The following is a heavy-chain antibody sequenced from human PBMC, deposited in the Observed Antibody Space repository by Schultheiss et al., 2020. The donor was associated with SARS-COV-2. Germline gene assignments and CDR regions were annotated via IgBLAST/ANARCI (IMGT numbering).Heavy chain of an antibody. CDR2: IYPGDSDT. CDR3: ARHDYPYYYDSSGYADY. Sequence: GESLKISCKGSGYSFTSYWIGWVRQMPGNGLEWMGIIYPGDSDTRYSPSFQGQVTISADKSISTAYLQWSSLKASDTAMYYCARHDYPYYYDSSGYADYWGQGTLVTVSS. J-gene: IGHJ4*02. V-gene: IGHV5-51*01. CDR1: GYSFTSYW. D-gene: IGHD3-22*01.